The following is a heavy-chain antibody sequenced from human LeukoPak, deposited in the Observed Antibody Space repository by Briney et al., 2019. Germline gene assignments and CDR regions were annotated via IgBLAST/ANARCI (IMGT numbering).Heavy chain of an antibody. Sequence: GGSLTLSCAASGFTFSSYSMNWVPQAPGKGPEWVSSISSSSSYIYYADSVKGRFTISRDNAKNSLYLQMNRLRAEDTAVYYCARPDILTGRYYFDYWGQGTLVTVSS. J-gene: IGHJ4*02. CDR3: ARPDILTGRYYFDY. D-gene: IGHD3-9*01. CDR2: ISSSSSYI. V-gene: IGHV3-21*01. CDR1: GFTFSSYS.